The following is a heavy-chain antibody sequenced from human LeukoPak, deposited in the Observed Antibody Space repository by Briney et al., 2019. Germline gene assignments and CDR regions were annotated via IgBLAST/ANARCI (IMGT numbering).Heavy chain of an antibody. D-gene: IGHD3-10*01. CDR3: ATDPRVRGSGSYADY. V-gene: IGHV1-24*01. J-gene: IGHJ4*02. CDR1: GYTLTELS. CDR2: FDPEDGET. Sequence: ASVKVSCKVSGYTLTELSMHWVRQAPGKGLEWMGGFDPEDGETIYAQKFQGRVTMTEDTSTDTAYMGLSSLRSEDTAVYYCATDPRVRGSGSYADYWGQGTLVTVSS.